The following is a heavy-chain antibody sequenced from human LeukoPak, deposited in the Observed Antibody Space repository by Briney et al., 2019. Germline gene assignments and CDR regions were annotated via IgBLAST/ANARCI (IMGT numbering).Heavy chain of an antibody. V-gene: IGHV3-15*01. D-gene: IGHD3-3*01. J-gene: IGHJ4*02. CDR3: TTTITISSKTHHFDY. CDR1: GFTLCNAW. CDR2: IKSKTDGGTT. Sequence: GGSLRLSCADSGFTLCNAWMSGVRQAPGKGRECGGRIKSKTDGGTTDYAAPVKGRFTISRDDSKNTLYLQMNILKTEHTAVYYCTTTITISSKTHHFDYWGQGTLVAVSS.